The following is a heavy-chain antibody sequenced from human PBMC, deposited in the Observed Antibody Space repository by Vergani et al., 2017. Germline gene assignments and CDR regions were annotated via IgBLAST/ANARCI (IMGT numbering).Heavy chain of an antibody. J-gene: IGHJ3*02. CDR2: IYPGDSDT. Sequence: EVQLVQSGAEVKKPGESLKISCKGSGYSFTSYWIGLVRQMPGKGLEWTGIIYPGDSDTRYSTSFQGQVTSSADKSISTAYLQWSSLKASDTAMYYCAILVRIFGVVGDAFDIWGQGTMVTVSA. V-gene: IGHV5-51*01. CDR3: AILVRIFGVVGDAFDI. CDR1: GYSFTSYW. D-gene: IGHD3-3*01.